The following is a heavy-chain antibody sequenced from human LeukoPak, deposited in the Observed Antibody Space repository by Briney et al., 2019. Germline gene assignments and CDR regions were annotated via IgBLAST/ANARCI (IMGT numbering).Heavy chain of an antibody. J-gene: IGHJ4*02. D-gene: IGHD3-10*01. CDR3: ARDRSGSWTIDY. V-gene: IGHV3-30*03. CDR2: ISDDGSNK. Sequence: GRSLRLSCAASGFTFSSYGMHWVRQVSGKGLEWVAAISDDGSNKYYADSVKGRFTISRDKSKNTLYLQMNSLRAEDTAVCYCARDRSGSWTIDYWGQGTLVTVSS. CDR1: GFTFSSYG.